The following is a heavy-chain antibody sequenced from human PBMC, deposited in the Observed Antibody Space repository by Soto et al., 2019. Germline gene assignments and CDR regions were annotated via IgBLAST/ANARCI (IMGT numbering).Heavy chain of an antibody. CDR2: IPWNSGTL. Sequence: GGSLRLSCVASGFTFNDFAMHWVRQAPGKGLEWVSGIPWNSGTLDYADSVRGRFSISRDNAKNSLYLQMNSLRVEDTALYYCARHRGYHYYGMDVWGQGTTVTVSS. V-gene: IGHV3-9*01. CDR3: ARHRGYHYYGMDV. J-gene: IGHJ6*02. CDR1: GFTFNDFA.